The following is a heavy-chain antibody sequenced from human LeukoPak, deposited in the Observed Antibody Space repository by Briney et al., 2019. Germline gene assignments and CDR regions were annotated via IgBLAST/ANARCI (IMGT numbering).Heavy chain of an antibody. V-gene: IGHV4-34*01. CDR1: GGSFSGYY. D-gene: IGHD3-22*01. Sequence: SETLSLTCAVYGGSFSGYYWSWIRQPPGKGLEWIGEINHSGSTDYNPSLKSRVTISVDTSKNQFSLKLSSVTAADTAVYYCARGPTYYYDSSGYYPFDYWGQGTLVTVSS. CDR2: INHSGST. CDR3: ARGPTYYYDSSGYYPFDY. J-gene: IGHJ4*02.